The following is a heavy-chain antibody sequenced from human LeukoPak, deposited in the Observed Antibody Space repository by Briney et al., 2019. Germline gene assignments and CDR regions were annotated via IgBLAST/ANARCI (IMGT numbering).Heavy chain of an antibody. V-gene: IGHV3-7*01. CDR1: GFTFSSYW. J-gene: IGHJ2*01. CDR2: IKQDGSEK. CDR3: ARCAGSSYYTKWYFDL. D-gene: IGHD3-3*01. Sequence: GGSLRLSCAASGFTFSSYWMSGGRQAPGKGLEWVANIKQDGSEKYYVDSVRGRFTISRDNAENSLYLQMNSLRAEDTAVYYCARCAGSSYYTKWYFDLWGRGTLVTVSS.